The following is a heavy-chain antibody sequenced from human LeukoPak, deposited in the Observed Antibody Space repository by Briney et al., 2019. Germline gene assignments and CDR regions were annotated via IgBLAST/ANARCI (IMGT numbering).Heavy chain of an antibody. CDR3: ARQLVEDNWFDP. CDR1: GGSFSGYY. D-gene: IGHD2-2*01. Sequence: SETLSLTCAVYGGSFSGYYWSWIRQPPGKGLEWIGEINHSGSTNYNPSLKSRVTISVDTSKNQFSLKLSSVTAADTAVYYCARQLVEDNWFDPWGQGTLVTVSS. V-gene: IGHV4-34*01. CDR2: INHSGST. J-gene: IGHJ5*02.